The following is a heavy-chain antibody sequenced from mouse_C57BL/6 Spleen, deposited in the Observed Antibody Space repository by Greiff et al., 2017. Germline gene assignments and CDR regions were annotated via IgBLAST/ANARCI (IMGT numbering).Heavy chain of an antibody. Sequence: VQLQESGAELVKPGASVKLSCKASGYNFTSYWMHWVKQRPGQGLEWIGMIHPNSGSTNYNEKFKSKATLTVDKSSSTASMQLSSLTSEDSAVYYCASPVTTGDYWGQGTTLTVSS. J-gene: IGHJ2*01. CDR3: ASPVTTGDY. CDR1: GYNFTSYW. V-gene: IGHV1-64*01. D-gene: IGHD1-1*01. CDR2: IHPNSGST.